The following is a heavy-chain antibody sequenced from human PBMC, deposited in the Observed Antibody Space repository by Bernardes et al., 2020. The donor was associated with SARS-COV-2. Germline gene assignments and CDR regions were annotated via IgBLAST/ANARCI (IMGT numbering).Heavy chain of an antibody. CDR3: ARVRPRPTSGYQPRGDWYFDL. J-gene: IGHJ2*01. D-gene: IGHD3-22*01. V-gene: IGHV1-2*04. CDR2: INPNSGGT. Sequence: ASVKVSCKASGYTFTGYYMHWVRQAPGQGLEWMGWINPNSGGTNYAQKFQGWVTMTRDTSISTAYMELSRLGSDDTAVYYCARVRPRPTSGYQPRGDWYFDLWGRGTLVTVSS. CDR1: GYTFTGYY.